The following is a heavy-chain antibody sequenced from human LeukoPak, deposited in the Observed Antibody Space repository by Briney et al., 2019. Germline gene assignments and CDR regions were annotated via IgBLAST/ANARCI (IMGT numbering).Heavy chain of an antibody. V-gene: IGHV3-7*01. D-gene: IGHD6-6*01. CDR3: TRDEDFYSSSSDY. CDR2: IKQDGSEK. J-gene: IGHJ4*02. Sequence: GGSLRLSCAASGVTCSSYWMSWVRQAPGKGLEWVANIKQDGSEKYYVDSVKGRFTISRDNAKNSLYLQMNSLRAEDTAVYYCTRDEDFYSSSSDYWGQGTLVTVSS. CDR1: GVTCSSYW.